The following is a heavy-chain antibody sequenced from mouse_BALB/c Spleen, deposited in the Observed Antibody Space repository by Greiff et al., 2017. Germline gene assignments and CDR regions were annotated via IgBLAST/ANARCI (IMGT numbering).Heavy chain of an antibody. J-gene: IGHJ3*01. CDR2: INPSTGYT. CDR1: GYTFTSYW. CDR3: ARIDTTATAY. V-gene: IGHV1-7*01. Sequence: QVQLKESGAELAKPGASVKMSCKASGYTFTSYWMNWVKQRPGQGLEWIGYINPSTGYTEYNQKFKDKATLTADKSSSTAYMQLSSLTSEDSAVYYCARIDTTATAYWGQGTLVTVSA. D-gene: IGHD1-2*01.